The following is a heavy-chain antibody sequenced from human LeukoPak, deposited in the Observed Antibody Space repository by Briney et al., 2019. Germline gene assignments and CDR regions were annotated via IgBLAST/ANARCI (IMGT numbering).Heavy chain of an antibody. CDR3: AKEYSEHYSDRNGYYGSFDY. J-gene: IGHJ4*02. D-gene: IGHD3-22*01. CDR2: ISGSGGST. V-gene: IGHV3-23*01. CDR1: GFTFSSYA. Sequence: PGGSLRLSCAASGFTFSSYAMSWVRQAPGKGLERVSVISGSGGSTYYADSVKGRFTISRDNSKNTLYLQMNSLRAEDTAVYYCAKEYSEHYSDRNGYYGSFDYWGQGTLVTVSS.